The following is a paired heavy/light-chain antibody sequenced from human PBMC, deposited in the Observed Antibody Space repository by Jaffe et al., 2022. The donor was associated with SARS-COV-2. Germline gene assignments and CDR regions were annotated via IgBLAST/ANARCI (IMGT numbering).Heavy chain of an antibody. V-gene: IGHV3-9*01. CDR2: ISWDSASI. CDR1: GFTFNDYA. CDR3: SKGYDSRGYLYYYAMDV. D-gene: IGHD3-22*01. J-gene: IGHJ6*02. Sequence: EVQLVESGGGLVQPGRSLRLSCAASGFTFNDYAMYWVRQAPGKGLEWVSGISWDSASIGYADSVKGRFTISRDNAKNSLYLQMNSLRGEDTALYYCSKGYDSRGYLYYYAMDVWGQGTTVTVSS.
Light chain of an antibody. CDR2: DND. V-gene: IGLV1-51*01. J-gene: IGLJ3*02. CDR3: ETWDSSLNAGM. CDR1: SSNIGNNY. Sequence: QSVLTQPPSVSAAPGQKVTISCSGSSSNIGNNYVSWYQQLPGTAPELLIYDNDKRPSGIPDRFSGSKSGTSATLGITGLQTGDEADYYCETWDSSLNAGMFGGGTKLTVL.